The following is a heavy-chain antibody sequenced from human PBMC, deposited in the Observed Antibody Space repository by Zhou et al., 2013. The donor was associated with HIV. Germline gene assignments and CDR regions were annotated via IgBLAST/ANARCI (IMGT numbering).Heavy chain of an antibody. V-gene: IGHV3-74*01. J-gene: IGHJ4*02. CDR3: ARGPLGGFCRNGTCYSSY. CDR1: GFTFNDYW. CDR2: INGHGNIT. D-gene: IGHD2-21*02. Sequence: EVQLVESGGGLIQPGGSLRLSCAASGFTFNDYWMHWVRQSPGKGLMWVSRINGHGNITTYADSVKGRFTVSRDNAKNTLYLQMNSLRVDDAAVYYCARGPLGGFCRNGTCYSSYWGQGTPVTVSS.